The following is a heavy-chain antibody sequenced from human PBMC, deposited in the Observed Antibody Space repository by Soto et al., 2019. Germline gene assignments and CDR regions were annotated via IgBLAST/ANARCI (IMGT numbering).Heavy chain of an antibody. CDR2: IYYSGST. V-gene: IGHV4-31*03. D-gene: IGHD3-10*01. CDR1: GGSISSGGYY. J-gene: IGHJ3*02. CDR3: ARGELLWFGELRNDAFDI. Sequence: SETLSLTCTVSGGSISSGGYYWSWVRQHPGKGLEWIGYIYYSGSTYYNPSLKSRVTISVDTSKNQFSLKLSSVTAADTAVYYFARGELLWFGELRNDAFDIWGQGTMVTVSS.